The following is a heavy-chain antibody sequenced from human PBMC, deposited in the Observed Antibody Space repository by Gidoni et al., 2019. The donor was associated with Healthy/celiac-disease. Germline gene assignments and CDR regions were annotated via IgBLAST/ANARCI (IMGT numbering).Heavy chain of an antibody. D-gene: IGHD1-1*01. CDR2: MRGSGGST. CDR1: GFTFSGYA. J-gene: IGHJ4*02. Sequence: EVQLLESGGGLVQPGGSLRLSCAASGFTFSGYAISWVRQAPGKGLEWVSAMRGSGGSTYYADSVKGLFTISRDNSKNTLYLQMNSRRAEDTAVYYCAKDKTTRSDGADYFDYWGQGTLVTVSS. V-gene: IGHV3-23*01. CDR3: AKDKTTRSDGADYFDY.